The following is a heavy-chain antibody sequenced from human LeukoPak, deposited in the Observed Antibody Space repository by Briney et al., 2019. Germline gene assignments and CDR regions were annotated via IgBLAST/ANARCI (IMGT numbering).Heavy chain of an antibody. Sequence: GGSLRLSCAASGFTFSSYSMNWVRQAPGKGLVWVSRINSDGSSTSYADSVKGRFTISRDNAENTLYLQMNSLRAEDTAVYYCARDLDDPAIAAAGPNWFDPWGRGTLVTVSS. CDR2: INSDGSST. J-gene: IGHJ5*02. CDR1: GFTFSSYS. D-gene: IGHD6-13*01. CDR3: ARDLDDPAIAAAGPNWFDP. V-gene: IGHV3-74*01.